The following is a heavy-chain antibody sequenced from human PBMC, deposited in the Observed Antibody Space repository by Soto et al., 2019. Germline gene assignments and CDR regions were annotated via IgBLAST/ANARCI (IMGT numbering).Heavy chain of an antibody. CDR2: IIPIFGTA. CDR3: ATFDYSKGRTAADY. D-gene: IGHD4-4*01. V-gene: IGHV1-69*01. CDR1: GGTFSSYA. J-gene: IGHJ4*02. Sequence: QVQLVQSGAEVKKPGSSVKVSCKASGGTFSSYAISWVRQAPGQWLEWMGGIIPIFGTANYAQKFQGRVTITADESTSTAYMELSSLRSEDTAVYYCATFDYSKGRTAADYWGQGTLVTVSS.